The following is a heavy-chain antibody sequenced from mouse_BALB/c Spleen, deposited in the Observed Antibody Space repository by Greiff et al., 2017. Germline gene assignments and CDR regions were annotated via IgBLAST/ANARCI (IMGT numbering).Heavy chain of an antibody. D-gene: IGHD2-3*01. Sequence: QVQLQQPGAELVMPGASVKMSCKASGYTFTDYWMHWVKQRPGQGLEWIGAIDTSDSYTSYNQKFKGKATLTVDESSSTAYMQLSSLTSEDSAVYYCARGWRLYYFDYWGQGTTLTVSS. V-gene: IGHV1-69*01. J-gene: IGHJ2*01. CDR2: IDTSDSYT. CDR3: ARGWRLYYFDY. CDR1: GYTFTDYW.